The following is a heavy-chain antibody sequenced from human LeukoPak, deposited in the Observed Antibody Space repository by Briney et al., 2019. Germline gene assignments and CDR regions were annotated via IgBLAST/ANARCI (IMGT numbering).Heavy chain of an antibody. V-gene: IGHV3-21*01. CDR2: LGRSISYI. J-gene: IGHJ6*02. Sequence: GGSLRLSCAASGFTFSIYSMKWVRQAPGKGLEWVSFLGRSISYISYADSVKGRFTISRDNAKNSLYLQMNSLRTEDTAVYYCAREGNYSALDVWGQGTTVTVS. CDR1: GFTFSIYS. CDR3: AREGNYSALDV.